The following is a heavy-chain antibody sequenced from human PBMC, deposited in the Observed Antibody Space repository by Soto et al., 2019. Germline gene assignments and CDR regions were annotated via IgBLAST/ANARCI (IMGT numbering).Heavy chain of an antibody. V-gene: IGHV1-2*02. D-gene: IGHD3-22*01. Sequence: GASVKVSCKASGYTFTGYYMHWVRQAPGQGFEWMGWINPNSGGTNYAQKFQGRVTMTRDTSISTAYMELSRLRSDDTAVYYCAREYYYDSSGYYSISWFDPWGQGTLVTVSS. CDR2: INPNSGGT. CDR3: AREYYYDSSGYYSISWFDP. CDR1: GYTFTGYY. J-gene: IGHJ5*02.